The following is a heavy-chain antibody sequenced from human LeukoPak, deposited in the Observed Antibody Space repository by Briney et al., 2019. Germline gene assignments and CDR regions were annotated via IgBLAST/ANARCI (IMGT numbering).Heavy chain of an antibody. V-gene: IGHV4-59*08. J-gene: IGHJ3*02. CDR1: GGSISSYY. Sequence: SETLSLTCTVSGGSISSYYWSWIRQPPGKGLEWIGYIYYSGSTNYNPSLKSRVTISVDTSKNQFSLKLSSVTAADTAVYHCARHPGPAVAGHPLDAFDIWGQGTMVTVSS. CDR2: IYYSGST. CDR3: ARHPGPAVAGHPLDAFDI. D-gene: IGHD6-19*01.